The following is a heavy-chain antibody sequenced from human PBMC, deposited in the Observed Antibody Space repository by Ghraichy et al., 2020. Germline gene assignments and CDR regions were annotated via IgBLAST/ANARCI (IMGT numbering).Heavy chain of an antibody. D-gene: IGHD5-12*01. CDR2: IDHSGST. V-gene: IGHV4-34*01. Sequence: SETLSLNCAVYGGSFSGYYWTWIRQPPGKGLECIGEIDHSGSTNHNPSLRSRVTISINTSKNQFSLKLSYVTAADTAVYYCSRATISDGMDVWGQGTTVTVSS. CDR3: SRATISDGMDV. CDR1: GGSFSGYY. J-gene: IGHJ6*02.